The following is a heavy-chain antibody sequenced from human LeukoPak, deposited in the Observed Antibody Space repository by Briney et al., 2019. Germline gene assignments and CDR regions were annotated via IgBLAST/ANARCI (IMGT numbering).Heavy chain of an antibody. V-gene: IGHV3-7*03. CDR3: ATDGAGFDT. CDR2: IKQDGSEK. J-gene: IGHJ5*02. CDR1: GFTFSSYW. Sequence: GGSLRLSCAASGFTFSSYWMSWVRQAPGKGLEWVANIKQDGSEKYYVDSVKGRFTISRDNAKKSLYLEMNNLRAEDTAVYYCATDGAGFDTWGQGVLVTVSS.